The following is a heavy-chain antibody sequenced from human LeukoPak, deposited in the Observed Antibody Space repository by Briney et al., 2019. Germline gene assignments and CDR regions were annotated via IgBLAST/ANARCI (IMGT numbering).Heavy chain of an antibody. V-gene: IGHV1-18*04. Sequence: ASVKVSCKASGYTFTSYGISWVRQAPGQGLEWKGWISAYNGNTNYAQKLQGRVTMTTDTSTSTGYMELRSLRSDDTAVYYCARVVRGSEYHYSTMDVWGKGTTVTVSS. J-gene: IGHJ6*04. CDR2: ISAYNGNT. D-gene: IGHD3-10*01. CDR3: ARVVRGSEYHYSTMDV. CDR1: GYTFTSYG.